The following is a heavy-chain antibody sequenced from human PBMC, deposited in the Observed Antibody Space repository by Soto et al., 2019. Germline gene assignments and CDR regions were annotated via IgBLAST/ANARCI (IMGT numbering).Heavy chain of an antibody. CDR2: VHSSGIT. J-gene: IGHJ5*02. CDR3: ARGLTMGQLPSHFDH. Sequence: SETLSLTSTVSGGSVSNDNFYWSWIRQPPGKGLEWIGYVHSSGITNYNPSLKRRVTISVDTSRNQFSLRLSSVTAADTAVYYCARGLTMGQLPSHFDHWGQGTLVTVSS. CDR1: GGSVSNDNFY. D-gene: IGHD3-16*01. V-gene: IGHV4-61*01.